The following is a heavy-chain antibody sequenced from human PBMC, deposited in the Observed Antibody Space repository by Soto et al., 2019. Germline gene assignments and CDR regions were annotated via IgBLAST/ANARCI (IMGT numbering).Heavy chain of an antibody. Sequence: GGSLRLSCAASGFTFSSYSMNWVRQAPGKGLEWVSYISSSSTIYYADSVKGRFTISRDNAKNSLYLQMNSLRDEDTAVHYCARDPVTYYYGMDVWGQGTTVTVSS. D-gene: IGHD4-4*01. J-gene: IGHJ6*02. V-gene: IGHV3-48*02. CDR2: ISSSSTI. CDR3: ARDPVTYYYGMDV. CDR1: GFTFSSYS.